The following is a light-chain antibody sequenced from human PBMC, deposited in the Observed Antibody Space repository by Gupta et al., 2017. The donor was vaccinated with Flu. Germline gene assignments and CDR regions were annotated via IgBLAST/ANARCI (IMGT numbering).Light chain of an antibody. Sequence: NCKSSQSVLYSSNNKNYLAWYQQKPGQPPKLLIYWASTRESGVPDRCSGSGSGTDFTLTSSSLQAEDVAVYYCQQYYSTPPTFGQGTKLEIK. CDR1: QSVLYSSNNKNY. CDR2: WAS. J-gene: IGKJ2*01. V-gene: IGKV4-1*01. CDR3: QQYYSTPPT.